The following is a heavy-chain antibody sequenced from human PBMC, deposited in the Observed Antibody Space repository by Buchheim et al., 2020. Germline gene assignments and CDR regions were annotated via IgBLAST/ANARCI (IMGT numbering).Heavy chain of an antibody. CDR1: GFTFSNYG. CDR3: AKDAVQYTSGWFSAGDDY. Sequence: QVQLVESGGGVVQAGRSLRLSCAASGFTFSNYGMHWVRQAPGKGLEWVAVISYDGTNKYYADSVKGRFTISRDNSKNTLYLQMNSLRPEDTAVYYCAKDAVQYTSGWFSAGDDYWGQGTL. D-gene: IGHD6-19*01. J-gene: IGHJ4*02. V-gene: IGHV3-30*18. CDR2: ISYDGTNK.